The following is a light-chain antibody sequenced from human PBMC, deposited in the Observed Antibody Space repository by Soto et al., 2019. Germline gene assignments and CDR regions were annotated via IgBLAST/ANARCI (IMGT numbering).Light chain of an antibody. Sequence: AIQMTQSLSSLSASVGDRVTITCRASQGIRSDLGWYQQKPGKAPKLLIYAASSLQSGVPSRFSGSGSGTDFTLTISSLQPEDFATYYCLQDYNHPRTFGQGTKVEIK. V-gene: IGKV1-6*01. CDR3: LQDYNHPRT. CDR1: QGIRSD. CDR2: AAS. J-gene: IGKJ1*01.